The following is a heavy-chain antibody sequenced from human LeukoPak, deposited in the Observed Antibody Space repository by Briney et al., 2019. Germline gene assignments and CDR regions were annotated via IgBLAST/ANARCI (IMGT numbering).Heavy chain of an antibody. CDR3: ARTGSFSWIQLWLSL. CDR1: GGTFSSYA. Sequence: ASVKVSCKASGGTFSSYAISWVRQAPGQGLEWMGWINPNSGGTNYAQKFQGRVTMTRDTSISTAYMELSRLRSDDTAVYYCARTGSFSWIQLWLSLWGQGTLVTVSS. CDR2: INPNSGGT. J-gene: IGHJ4*02. V-gene: IGHV1-2*02. D-gene: IGHD5-18*01.